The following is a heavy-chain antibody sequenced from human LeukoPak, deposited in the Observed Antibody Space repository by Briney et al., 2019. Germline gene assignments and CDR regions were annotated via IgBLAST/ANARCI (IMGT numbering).Heavy chain of an antibody. D-gene: IGHD3-3*01. Sequence: GGSLRLSCAASGFTFSSYGMHWVRQAPGKGLEWVAVIWYDGSNKYYADSVKGRFTISRDNSKNTLYLQMNSRRAEDTAVYYCAKERRDYDFWSGYYGYYYYMDVWGKGTTVTVSS. CDR3: AKERRDYDFWSGYYGYYYYMDV. CDR1: GFTFSSYG. CDR2: IWYDGSNK. J-gene: IGHJ6*03. V-gene: IGHV3-33*06.